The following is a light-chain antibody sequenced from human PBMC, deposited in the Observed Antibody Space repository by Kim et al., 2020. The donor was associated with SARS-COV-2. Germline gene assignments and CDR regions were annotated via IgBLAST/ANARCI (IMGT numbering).Light chain of an antibody. V-gene: IGLV3-21*04. CDR2: YDS. J-gene: IGLJ2*01. CDR3: QVWDSSSDHPVV. CDR1: NIGSKS. Sequence: SYELTQPPSVSVAPGKTARITCGGNNIGSKSVHWYQQKPGQAPVLVIYYDSDRPSGIPERFSGSNSGNTATLPISRVEAGDEADYYCQVWDSSSDHPVVFGGGTQLTVL.